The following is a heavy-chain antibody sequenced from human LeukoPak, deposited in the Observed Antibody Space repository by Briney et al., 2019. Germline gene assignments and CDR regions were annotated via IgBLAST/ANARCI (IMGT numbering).Heavy chain of an antibody. J-gene: IGHJ4*02. V-gene: IGHV3-49*04. D-gene: IGHD3-16*01. CDR2: TRSKVYRGST. Sequence: PAGSLRLSCRVSGLSFGDSAVTWVRQAPGKGLEWVGCTRSKVYRGSTDYAASVKARFIISRDESESIAYLQMDSLRTEDTAMYYCARGERDFDYWGQGTLVTVSS. CDR3: ARGERDFDY. CDR1: GLSFGDSA.